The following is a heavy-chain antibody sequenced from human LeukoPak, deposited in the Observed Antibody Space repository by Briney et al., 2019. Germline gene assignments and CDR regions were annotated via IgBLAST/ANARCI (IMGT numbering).Heavy chain of an antibody. V-gene: IGHV3-23*01. CDR1: GFTFSSYA. J-gene: IGHJ4*02. CDR3: ARMYYYDSSGYYLEY. Sequence: GGSLRLSCAASGFTFSSYAMSWVRQAPGKGLEWASAISGSGGSTYYADSVKGRFTISRDNSKNTLYLQMNSLRAEDTAVYYCARMYYYDSSGYYLEYWGQGTLVTVSS. D-gene: IGHD3-22*01. CDR2: ISGSGGST.